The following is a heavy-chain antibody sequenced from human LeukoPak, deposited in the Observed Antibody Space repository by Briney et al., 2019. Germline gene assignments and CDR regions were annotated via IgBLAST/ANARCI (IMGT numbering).Heavy chain of an antibody. CDR2: ISYDGSNK. J-gene: IGHJ4*02. Sequence: GGSLRLSCAASGFTFSSYAMHWVRQAPGKGLEWVAVISYDGSNKYYADSVKGRFTISRGNSKNTLYLQMNSLRAEDTAVYYCARDAYYYGSGSYLGTFDYWGQGTLVTVSS. CDR3: ARDAYYYGSGSYLGTFDY. CDR1: GFTFSSYA. D-gene: IGHD3-10*01. V-gene: IGHV3-30*04.